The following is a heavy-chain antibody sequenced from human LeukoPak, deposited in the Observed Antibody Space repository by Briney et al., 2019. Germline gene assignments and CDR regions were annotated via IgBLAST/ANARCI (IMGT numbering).Heavy chain of an antibody. CDR2: INPSGGST. V-gene: IGHV1-46*01. D-gene: IGHD1-20*01. J-gene: IGHJ4*02. CDR1: GYTFTSYY. CDR3: AREGITGTTVVY. Sequence: ASVKVSCKASGYTFTSYYMHWVRQAPGQGLEWMGIINPSGGSTSYAQKLQGRVTMTRDTSTSTVYMELSSLRSEDTAVYYCAREGITGTTVVYWGQGTLVTVSS.